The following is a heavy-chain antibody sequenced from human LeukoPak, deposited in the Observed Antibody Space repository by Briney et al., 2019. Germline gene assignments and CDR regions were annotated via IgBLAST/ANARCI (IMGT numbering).Heavy chain of an antibody. D-gene: IGHD6-19*01. CDR3: VRDRGSGWYVEGDY. Sequence: SVKVSCKASGGTFSSYAISWVRQAPGQGLEWMGRIIPIFGTANYAQKFQGRVTITTDESTSTAFMELSSLRSEDTAVYCCVRDRGSGWYVEGDYWGREPWSPSPQ. V-gene: IGHV1-69*05. CDR1: GGTFSSYA. J-gene: IGHJ4*02. CDR2: IIPIFGTA.